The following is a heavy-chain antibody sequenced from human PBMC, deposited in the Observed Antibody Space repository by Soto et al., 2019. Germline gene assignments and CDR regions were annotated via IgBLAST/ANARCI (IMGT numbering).Heavy chain of an antibody. J-gene: IGHJ4*02. CDR3: VRVGPTHDWYARTLAY. CDR2: INAGNDDT. V-gene: IGHV1-3*01. CDR1: GYTFTSYA. D-gene: IGHD3-9*01. Sequence: QVQLVQSGAEVKKPGASVKVSCKASGYTFTSYAVHWVRQTPGQRLAWMGWINAGNDDTKYSQKFQARVSITRDTPASTAYMDLSSLTSEDTAVYYCVRVGPTHDWYARTLAYWGQGTLVTVSS.